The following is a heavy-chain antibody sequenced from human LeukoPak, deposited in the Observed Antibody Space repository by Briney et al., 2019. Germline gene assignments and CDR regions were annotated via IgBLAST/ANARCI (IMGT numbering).Heavy chain of an antibody. CDR1: GFTVSSNY. Sequence: GGSLRLSCAASGFTVSSNYMSWVRQAPGKGLELVSVIHSGGGTYYEDSGKGIFTISRDISENTLYLQMNSLRAEDTAVYYCAKGPLPTYYDFWSGYPDYWGQGTLVTVSS. J-gene: IGHJ4*02. CDR3: AKGPLPTYYDFWSGYPDY. D-gene: IGHD3-3*01. V-gene: IGHV3-66*01. CDR2: IHSGGGT.